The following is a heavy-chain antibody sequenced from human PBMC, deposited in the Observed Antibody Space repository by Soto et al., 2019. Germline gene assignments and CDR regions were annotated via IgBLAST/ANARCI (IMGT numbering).Heavy chain of an antibody. Sequence: SVKVSCKASGGTFSSYAISWVRQAPGQGLEWMGGIIPIFGTANYAQKFQGRVTTTADKSTSTAYMELSSLRSEDTAVYYCARDGSSGYDSGYYYYGMDVWGQGTTVTVYS. CDR1: GGTFSSYA. D-gene: IGHD5-12*01. CDR3: ARDGSSGYDSGYYYYGMDV. J-gene: IGHJ6*02. V-gene: IGHV1-69*06. CDR2: IIPIFGTA.